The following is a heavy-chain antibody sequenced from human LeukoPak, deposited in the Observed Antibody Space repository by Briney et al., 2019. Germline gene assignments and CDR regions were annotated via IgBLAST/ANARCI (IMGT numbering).Heavy chain of an antibody. V-gene: IGHV3-23*01. J-gene: IGHJ4*02. D-gene: IGHD1-26*01. CDR1: GFTFSPFW. Sequence: GGSLRLSCATSGFTFSPFWIHWVRQGPGKGLEWLSAISGSGGSTYYADSVKGRFTISRDNSKNTLYLQMNSLRAEDTAVYYCAKDLTSYSGSYYDDYWGQGTLVTVSS. CDR3: AKDLTSYSGSYYDDY. CDR2: ISGSGGST.